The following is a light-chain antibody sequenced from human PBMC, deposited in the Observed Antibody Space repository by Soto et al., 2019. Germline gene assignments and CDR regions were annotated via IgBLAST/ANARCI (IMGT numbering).Light chain of an antibody. CDR3: NQYGRSPRVT. CDR2: CAS. J-gene: IGKJ3*01. CDR1: QSVSSSY. Sequence: EIVLTQSPGTLSLSPGDRATLSCRASQSVSSSYLAWYQQKPGQAPRLLIYCASSRATGIPDRFSCSGGGTDFSLTISRLEPEDFSVYYCNQYGRSPRVTFGPGTKVDIK. V-gene: IGKV3-20*01.